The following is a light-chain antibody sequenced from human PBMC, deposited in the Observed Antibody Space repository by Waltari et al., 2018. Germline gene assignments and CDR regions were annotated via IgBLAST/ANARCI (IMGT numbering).Light chain of an antibody. J-gene: IGLJ3*02. CDR3: QTGGHGTWV. Sequence: QLVLTQSPSASASLGAPVKLTCTLSSGPSTNVIAWLQKRPEKGPRYLMKVNSDGSHNKGDEIPDRFSGSSSGAERYLTISSLQSEDEADYYCQTGGHGTWVFGGGTKLTVL. V-gene: IGLV4-69*01. CDR2: VNSDGSH. CDR1: SGPSTNV.